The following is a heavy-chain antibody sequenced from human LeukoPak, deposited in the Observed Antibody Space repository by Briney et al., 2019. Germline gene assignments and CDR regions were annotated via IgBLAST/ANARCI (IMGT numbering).Heavy chain of an antibody. V-gene: IGHV3-7*03. D-gene: IGHD4-23*01. CDR3: AREQYGGKDH. CDR2: IKEDGSEK. J-gene: IGHJ4*02. CDR1: GFTFSNYW. Sequence: PGGSLRLSCAASGFTFSNYWMSWVRQAPGKGLEWVANIKEDGSEKYYVDSVKGRFTISRDNAKNSVYLQMNSLRAEDTAVYYCAREQYGGKDHWGQGNLVTVSS.